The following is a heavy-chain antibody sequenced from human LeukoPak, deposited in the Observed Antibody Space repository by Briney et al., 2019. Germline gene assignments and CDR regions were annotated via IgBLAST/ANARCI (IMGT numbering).Heavy chain of an antibody. D-gene: IGHD2-2*01. J-gene: IGHJ3*02. Sequence: GGSLRLSCAASGFTVSSNYMSWVRQAPGKGLEWVANIKEDGSEKYYVDSVKGRFTISRDNAKNSLYLQMNSLRAEDTAVYYCARDRYCSSTSCYAGAFDIWGQGTTVTVSS. CDR2: IKEDGSEK. CDR1: GFTVSSNY. CDR3: ARDRYCSSTSCYAGAFDI. V-gene: IGHV3-7*01.